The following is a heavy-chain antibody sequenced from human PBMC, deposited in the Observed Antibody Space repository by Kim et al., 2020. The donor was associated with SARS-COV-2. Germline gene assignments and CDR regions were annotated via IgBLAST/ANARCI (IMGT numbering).Heavy chain of an antibody. CDR3: ATSRYYYDSNGFYPYYFDS. CDR2: IPYDGNKE. J-gene: IGHJ4*02. CDR1: GFTFSSYG. Sequence: GGSLRLSCAASGFTFSSYGMHWVRQAPGKGLEWVSVIPYDGNKEYYADSVKGRFSISRDNSKNTLYLQMNSLRAEDTAVYYCATSRYYYDSNGFYPYYFDSRGQGTLVTVSS. V-gene: IGHV3-30*03. D-gene: IGHD3-22*01.